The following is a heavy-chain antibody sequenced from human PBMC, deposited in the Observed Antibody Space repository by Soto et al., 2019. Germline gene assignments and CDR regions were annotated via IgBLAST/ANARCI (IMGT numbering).Heavy chain of an antibody. CDR3: ARGHYGLDV. Sequence: GGSLRLSCAASGFTFSNHYMTWIRQAPGKGLEWVPYIFSGDSTTYYADSVRGRFTTSRDNAKNSGYLEMKSLRAEDTAVYYCARGHYGLDVWGQGTTVTVSS. J-gene: IGHJ6*02. CDR2: IFSGDSTT. CDR1: GFTFSNHY. V-gene: IGHV3-11*01.